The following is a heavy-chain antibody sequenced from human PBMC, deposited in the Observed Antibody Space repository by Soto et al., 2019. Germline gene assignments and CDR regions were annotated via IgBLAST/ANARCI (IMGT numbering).Heavy chain of an antibody. CDR1: GYTFTSYD. CDR2: MNPNSGNT. V-gene: IGHV1-8*01. Sequence: QVQLVQSGAEVKKPGASVKVSCKASGYTFTSYDINWVRQATGQGLEWMGWMNPNSGNTGYAQKFQGRVTMTRNTSISTAYMELSSLRSEDTAVYYCARGDLTYYYDSSGPEAQHYYYGMDVWGQGTTVTVSS. J-gene: IGHJ6*02. CDR3: ARGDLTYYYDSSGPEAQHYYYGMDV. D-gene: IGHD3-22*01.